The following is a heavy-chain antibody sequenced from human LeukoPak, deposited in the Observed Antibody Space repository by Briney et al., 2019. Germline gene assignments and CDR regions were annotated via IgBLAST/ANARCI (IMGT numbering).Heavy chain of an antibody. J-gene: IGHJ4*02. V-gene: IGHV1-8*01. Sequence: ASVKASCKASGYTFTSYDINWVRQATGQGLEWMGWMNPNSGNTGYAQKFQGRVTMTRNTSISTAYMELSSLRSEDTAVYYCARGYSYDPFFDYWGQGTLVTVSS. CDR2: MNPNSGNT. CDR1: GYTFTSYD. D-gene: IGHD5-18*01. CDR3: ARGYSYDPFFDY.